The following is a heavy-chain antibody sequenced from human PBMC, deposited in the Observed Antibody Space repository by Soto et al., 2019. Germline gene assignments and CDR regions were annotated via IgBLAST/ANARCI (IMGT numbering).Heavy chain of an antibody. CDR3: ARLPGVDPWKFDY. CDR1: GFTISDYY. CDR2: SRNKANIYST. V-gene: IGHV3-72*01. Sequence: EVQLVESEGALVQPGGSLRLSCATSGFTISDYYMDWVRQAPGKGLEWVARSRNKANIYSTEYAASVKGKFTISRDESKKSLSLQMNSLKTVDTAVYYYARLPGVDPWKFDYWGQGTLFTVSS. D-gene: IGHD1-1*01. J-gene: IGHJ4*02.